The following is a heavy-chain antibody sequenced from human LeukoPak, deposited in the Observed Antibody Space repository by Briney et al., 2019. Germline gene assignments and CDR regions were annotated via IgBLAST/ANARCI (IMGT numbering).Heavy chain of an antibody. CDR3: ATLRYSASYYADY. D-gene: IGHD1-26*01. J-gene: IGHJ4*02. V-gene: IGHV3-30*03. Sequence: GKSLRLSCAASGFNFRNYGMHWVRQAPGKGLEWVAIISYDGSNTYYADSVKGRFTISRDNSKNTLYLQMNSLTTEDTALYYCATLRYSASYYADYWGQGTLVAVSS. CDR2: ISYDGSNT. CDR1: GFNFRNYG.